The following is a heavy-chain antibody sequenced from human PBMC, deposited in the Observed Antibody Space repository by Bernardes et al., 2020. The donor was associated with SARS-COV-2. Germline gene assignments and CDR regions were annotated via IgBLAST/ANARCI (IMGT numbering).Heavy chain of an antibody. V-gene: IGHV3-74*01. CDR1: GFTFSNYW. Sequence: GGSLRLSCAASGFTFSNYWIHWVRQAPGKGLVWVSRINTDGSTTSYADSVKGRFTISRDNSKNTLYLQMNSLRAEDTAVYYCARELEPRYYYYYGMDVWGQGTTVTVSS. CDR2: INTDGSTT. D-gene: IGHD1-1*01. CDR3: ARELEPRYYYYYGMDV. J-gene: IGHJ6*02.